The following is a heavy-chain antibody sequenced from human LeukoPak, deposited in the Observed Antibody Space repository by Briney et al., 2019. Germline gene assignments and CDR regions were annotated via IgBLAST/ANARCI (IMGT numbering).Heavy chain of an antibody. CDR3: ARDVEMATQKVFDS. CDR1: GGSFSGYY. D-gene: IGHD5-24*01. CDR2: INHSGST. V-gene: IGHV4-34*01. Sequence: PSETLSLTCAVYGGSFSGYYWSWIRQPPGKGLEWIGEINHSGSTNYNPSLKSRVTISVDTSKNQFSLKPSSVTAADTAVYYCARDVEMATQKVFDSWGQGTLVTVSS. J-gene: IGHJ4*02.